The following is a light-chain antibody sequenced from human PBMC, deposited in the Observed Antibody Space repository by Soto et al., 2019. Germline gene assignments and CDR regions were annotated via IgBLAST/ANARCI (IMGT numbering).Light chain of an antibody. V-gene: IGKV1-33*01. Sequence: DIQMTQSPSSLSASVGDRVPITCRASQGISSWLAWYQQKPGKAPKLLIYDASNLETGVPSRFSGSGSGTDFTFTISSLQPEDIATYYCQQYDNLPLTFGGGTKVDIK. J-gene: IGKJ4*01. CDR3: QQYDNLPLT. CDR1: QGISSW. CDR2: DAS.